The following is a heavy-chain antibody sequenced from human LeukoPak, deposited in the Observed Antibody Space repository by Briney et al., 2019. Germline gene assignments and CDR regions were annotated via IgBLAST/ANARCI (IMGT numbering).Heavy chain of an antibody. CDR3: ARTSIYYDSSGYRS. V-gene: IGHV4-34*01. D-gene: IGHD3-22*01. Sequence: SETLSLTCAVYGGSFSGYYWSWIRQPPGKGLEWIGEINHSGSTNYNPSLKSRVTISVGTSKNQFSLKLSSVTAADTAVYYCARTSIYYDSSGYRSWGQGTLVTVSS. J-gene: IGHJ5*02. CDR1: GGSFSGYY. CDR2: INHSGST.